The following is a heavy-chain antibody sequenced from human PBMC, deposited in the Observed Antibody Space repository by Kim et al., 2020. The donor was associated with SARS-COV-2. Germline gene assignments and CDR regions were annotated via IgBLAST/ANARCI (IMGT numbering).Heavy chain of an antibody. CDR3: ARGNYHGMDV. Sequence: TDCADAENGRFTFTSDKAKNTLYLKMSGLRAEDTAVYYCARGNYHGMDVWGQGTTVTLSS. J-gene: IGHJ6*02. V-gene: IGHV3-74*01. CDR2: T.